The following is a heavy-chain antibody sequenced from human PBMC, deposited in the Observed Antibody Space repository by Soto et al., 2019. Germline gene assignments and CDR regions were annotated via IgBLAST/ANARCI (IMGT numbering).Heavy chain of an antibody. V-gene: IGHV3-7*03. CDR2: IKHDGSEK. Sequence: PGGSLRLSCAASGFTFSNYWMSWVRQAPGKGLEWVADIKHDGSEKYYVDSVKGRFTIFRDNAKNSLYLQMNSLRAEDTAVYYCARDYDNGAYASYADFWGQGTLVTVSS. D-gene: IGHD3-16*01. CDR1: GFTFSNYW. CDR3: ARDYDNGAYASYADF. J-gene: IGHJ4*02.